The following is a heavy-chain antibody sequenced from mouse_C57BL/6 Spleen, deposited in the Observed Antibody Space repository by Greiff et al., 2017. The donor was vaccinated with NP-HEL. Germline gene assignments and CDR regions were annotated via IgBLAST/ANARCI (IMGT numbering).Heavy chain of an antibody. CDR1: GFTFSDYG. CDR2: ISSGSSTI. Sequence: EVQLVESGGGLVKPGGSLKLSCAASGFTFSDYGMHWVRQAPEKGLEWVAYISSGSSTIYYADTVKGRSTISRDNATNTPFLQMTSLRSEDTAMYYCARGYYYGSCYGGCWGKGTTLTVST. J-gene: IGHJ2*01. CDR3: ARGYYYGSCYGGC. V-gene: IGHV5-17*01. D-gene: IGHD1-1*01.